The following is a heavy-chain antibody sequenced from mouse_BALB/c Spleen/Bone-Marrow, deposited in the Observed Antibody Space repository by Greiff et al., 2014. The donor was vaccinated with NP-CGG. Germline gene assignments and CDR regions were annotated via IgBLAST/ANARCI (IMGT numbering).Heavy chain of an antibody. J-gene: IGHJ4*01. V-gene: IGHV1-14*01. CDR3: ARWRYPYAMDY. D-gene: IGHD5-1-1*01. CDR2: INPYNDGT. CDR1: GYTFTSYV. Sequence: EVHLVESGPELVKPGASVKMSCKASGYTFTSYVMHWVKQKPGQGLEWIGYINPYNDGTKYNEKFKGKATLTSDESSSTAYMELSSLTSEDSAVYYCARWRYPYAMDYWGQGTSVTVSS.